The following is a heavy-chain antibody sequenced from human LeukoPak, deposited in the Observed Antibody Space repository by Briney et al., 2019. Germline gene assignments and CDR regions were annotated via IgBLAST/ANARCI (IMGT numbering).Heavy chain of an antibody. J-gene: IGHJ4*02. V-gene: IGHV4-39*07. CDR3: ARGGTSIDFDY. D-gene: IGHD3-16*01. CDR1: GGSISSSSYY. CDR2: IYYSGST. Sequence: SETLFLTCTVSGGSISSSSYYWGWIRQPPGKGLEWIGSIYYSGSTYYNPSLKSRVTISVDRSKNQFSLKLSSVTAADTAVYYCARGGTSIDFDYWGQGTLVTVSS.